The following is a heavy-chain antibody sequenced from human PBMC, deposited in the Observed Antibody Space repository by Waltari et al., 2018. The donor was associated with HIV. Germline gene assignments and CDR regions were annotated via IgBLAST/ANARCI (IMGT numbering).Heavy chain of an antibody. D-gene: IGHD1-26*01. CDR2: TAPFFGV. CDR3: AKSDFTELVRGQKAFDV. J-gene: IGHJ3*01. Sequence: QAQLVQSGAETKKPGSSVTVSCQASGGAFDTFAFTWVRQAPGQGLEWLGGTAPFFGVIYAPDFNGRVTITSNPSTRTVFLELGGLRPDDTAVYFCAKSDFTELVRGQKAFDVWGQGT. V-gene: IGHV1-69*19. CDR1: GGAFDTFA.